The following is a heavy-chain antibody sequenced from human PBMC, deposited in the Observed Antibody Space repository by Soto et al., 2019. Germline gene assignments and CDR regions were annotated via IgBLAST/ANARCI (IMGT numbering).Heavy chain of an antibody. V-gene: IGHV4-59*12. CDR1: GASISNYY. D-gene: IGHD6-13*01. CDR3: ARMIAAAGTESFDY. J-gene: IGHJ4*02. CDR2: IYYSGNT. Sequence: PSETLSLTCTVSGASISNYYWNWIRRSPGKGLEWIGFIYYSGNTNYNPSLKSRVTMSVDTSKNQFSLRLSSVTAADTAVYYCARMIAAAGTESFDYWGQGTLVTLSS.